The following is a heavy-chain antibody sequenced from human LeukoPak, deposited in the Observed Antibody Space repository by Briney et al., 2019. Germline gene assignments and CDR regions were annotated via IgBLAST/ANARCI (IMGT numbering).Heavy chain of an antibody. CDR2: IWYDGSNK. CDR3: ARDRREYSGYDLLDY. CDR1: GFIFSSYG. V-gene: IGHV3-33*01. Sequence: GGSLRLSCAASGFIFSSYGMHWVRQAPGKGLEWVAVIWYDGSNKYYADSVKGRFTISRDNSRNTLYLQMNSLRAEDTAVYYCARDRREYSGYDLLDYWGQGTLVTVSS. D-gene: IGHD5-12*01. J-gene: IGHJ4*02.